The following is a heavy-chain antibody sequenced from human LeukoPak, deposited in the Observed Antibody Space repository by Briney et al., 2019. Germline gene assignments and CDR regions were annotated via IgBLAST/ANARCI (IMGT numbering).Heavy chain of an antibody. V-gene: IGHV4-39*01. D-gene: IGHD3-10*01. Sequence: SETLSLTCSVSDGAISTTAYYWGWVRQSPGKGLEWIGSIYYNGNTYYHPSLKSRISISIDTSENQFSLNLNSVTAADSAVYYCARHFRFLGFGELLAFDNWGQGTRVIVSS. CDR2: IYYNGNT. J-gene: IGHJ4*02. CDR1: DGAISTTAYY. CDR3: ARHFRFLGFGELLAFDN.